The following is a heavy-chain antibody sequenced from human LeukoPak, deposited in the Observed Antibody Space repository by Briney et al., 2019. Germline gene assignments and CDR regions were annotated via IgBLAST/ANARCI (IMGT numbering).Heavy chain of an antibody. Sequence: GASVEVSCKASGYTFTSYGISWVRQAPGQGLEWMGWISAYNGNTNYAQKLQGRVTMTTDTSTGTAYMELRSLRSDDTAVYYCARAGDYDYVWGSYRPFDYWGQGTLVTVSS. CDR3: ARAGDYDYVWGSYRPFDY. D-gene: IGHD3-16*02. CDR2: ISAYNGNT. CDR1: GYTFTSYG. J-gene: IGHJ4*02. V-gene: IGHV1-18*01.